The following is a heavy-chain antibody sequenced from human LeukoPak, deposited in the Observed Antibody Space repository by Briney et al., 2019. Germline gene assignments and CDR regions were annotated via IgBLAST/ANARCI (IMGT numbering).Heavy chain of an antibody. CDR3: ARAWISAY. Sequence: GGSLRLSCAASGFTFSTYAMSWVRQAPGKGLEWVSAISGRGGDTYCADSVKGRFTISRDNSKNTLFLEMKSLGAEDTAVYYCARAWISAYWGQGTLVTVSS. CDR1: GFTFSTYA. D-gene: IGHD2-2*03. J-gene: IGHJ4*02. CDR2: ISGRGGDT. V-gene: IGHV3-23*01.